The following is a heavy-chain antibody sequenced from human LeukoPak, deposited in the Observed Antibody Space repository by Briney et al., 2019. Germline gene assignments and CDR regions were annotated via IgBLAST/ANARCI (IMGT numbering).Heavy chain of an antibody. J-gene: IGHJ6*02. CDR2: IRGYNGNT. D-gene: IGHD5-18*01. CDR3: ARGYSYGSDYYYGMDV. CDR1: GYTFTSYA. Sequence: ASVTVSCQATGYTFTSYAFSWVRPPPGQGLEWMGWIRGYNGNTKYAQKVQGRVTMTTDTSTSTVYMEVRSLRSDDTAVYYCARGYSYGSDYYYGMDVWGQGTTVTVSS. V-gene: IGHV1-18*01.